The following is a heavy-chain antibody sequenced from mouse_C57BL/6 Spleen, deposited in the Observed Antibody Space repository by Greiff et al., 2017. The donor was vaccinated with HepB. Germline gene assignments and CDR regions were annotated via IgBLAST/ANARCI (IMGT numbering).Heavy chain of an antibody. CDR3: ARDDGYYGYYFDY. Sequence: VKLQESGPELVKPGASVKISCKASGYAFSSSWMNWVKQRPGKGLEWIGRIYPGDGDTNYNGKFKGKATLTADKSSSTAYMQLSSLTSEDSAVYFCARDDGYYGYYFDYWGQGTTLTVSS. CDR1: GYAFSSSW. CDR2: IYPGDGDT. D-gene: IGHD2-3*01. V-gene: IGHV1-82*01. J-gene: IGHJ2*01.